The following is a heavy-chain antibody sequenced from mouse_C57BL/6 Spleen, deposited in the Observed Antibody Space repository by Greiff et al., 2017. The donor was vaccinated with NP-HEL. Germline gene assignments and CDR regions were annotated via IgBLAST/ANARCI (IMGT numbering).Heavy chain of an antibody. J-gene: IGHJ2*01. CDR1: GYTFTSSW. D-gene: IGHD2-4*01. V-gene: IGHV1-55*01. Sequence: QVQLQQPGAELVKPGASVKMSCKASGYTFTSSWITWVKQRPGQGLEWIGDIYPGSGSTNYNEKFKSKATLTVDTSSSTAYMQLSSLTSEDSAVYYCARGGLRRVDDYWGQGTTLTVSS. CDR3: ARGGLRRVDDY. CDR2: IYPGSGST.